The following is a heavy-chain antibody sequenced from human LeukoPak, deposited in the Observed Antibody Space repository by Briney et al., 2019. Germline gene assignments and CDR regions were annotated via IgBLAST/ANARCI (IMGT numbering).Heavy chain of an antibody. J-gene: IGHJ4*02. V-gene: IGHV1-8*01. CDR2: MNPNSGNT. CDR3: ARSTYYGGNSREDY. Sequence: ASVTVSFKASGYTFIIYDINWVRQATGQGLEWMGWMNPNSGNTGYAQKFQGRVTMTRNTSISTAYMELSSLRSEDTAVYYCARSTYYGGNSREDYWGQGTLVTVSS. D-gene: IGHD4-23*01. CDR1: GYTFIIYD.